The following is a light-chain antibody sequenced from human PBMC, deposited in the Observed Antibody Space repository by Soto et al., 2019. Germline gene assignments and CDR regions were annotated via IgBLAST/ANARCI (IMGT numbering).Light chain of an antibody. J-gene: IGLJ3*02. CDR3: CSYAGSATVV. V-gene: IGLV2-23*02. Sequence: QSVLTQPASVSGSPGQSITISCTGTSSDVGNYNAVSWYQQQPGKAPKLMIYEVTKRPSGVSNRFSGSKSGKTASLTISGLQAEDEADYYCCSYAGSATVVFGGGTKLTVL. CDR2: EVT. CDR1: SSDVGNYNA.